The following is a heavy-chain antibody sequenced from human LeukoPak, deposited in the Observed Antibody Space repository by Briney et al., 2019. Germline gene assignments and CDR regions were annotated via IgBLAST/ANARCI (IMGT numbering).Heavy chain of an antibody. D-gene: IGHD2-15*01. Sequence: SVKVSCKASGGTSSSYAISWVREAPGQGLEWMGRIIPIFGTANYAQKFQGRVTITTDESTSTAYMELSRLRSDDTAVYYCARDGYCSGGSCYYDFDYWGQGTAVTVSS. J-gene: IGHJ4*02. CDR1: GGTSSSYA. CDR3: ARDGYCSGGSCYYDFDY. CDR2: IIPIFGTA. V-gene: IGHV1-69*05.